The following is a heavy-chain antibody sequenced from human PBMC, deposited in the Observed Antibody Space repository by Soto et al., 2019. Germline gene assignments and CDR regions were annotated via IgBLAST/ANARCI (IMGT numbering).Heavy chain of an antibody. J-gene: IGHJ3*02. D-gene: IGHD3-3*01. CDR1: GGSFSGYY. CDR3: ARGLRTAPFWSGYYYKDAFDI. CDR2: INHSGST. V-gene: IGHV4-34*01. Sequence: NPSETLSLTCAVYGGSFSGYYWSWIRQPPGKGLEWIGEINHSGSTNYNPSLKSRVTISVDTSKNQFSLKLSSVTAADTAVYYCARGLRTAPFWSGYYYKDAFDIWGQGTMVTVSS.